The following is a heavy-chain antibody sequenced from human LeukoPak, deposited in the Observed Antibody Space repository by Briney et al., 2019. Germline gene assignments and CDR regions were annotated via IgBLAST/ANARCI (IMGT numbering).Heavy chain of an antibody. J-gene: IGHJ5*02. CDR2: FDPEDGET. V-gene: IGHV1-24*01. D-gene: IGHD3-10*01. CDR3: ATDQRWFGEFPPISYNWFDP. CDR1: GYTLTELS. Sequence: GASVKVSCKVSGYTLTELSMHWVRQAPGKGLEWMGGFDPEDGETIYAQKFQGRVTMTEDTSTDTAYMELSSLRSEDTAVYYCATDQRWFGEFPPISYNWFDPWGQGTLVTVSS.